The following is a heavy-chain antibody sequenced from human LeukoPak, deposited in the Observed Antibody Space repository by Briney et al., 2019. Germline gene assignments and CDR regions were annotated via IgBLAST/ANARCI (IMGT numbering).Heavy chain of an antibody. CDR1: GGSFRGYY. CDR2: INDSGST. Sequence: PSETLSLTCAVYGGSFRGYYWSWIRQPPGKGLEWVVEINDSGSTNYNPSLKSRVTISVDTSKNHFSLNLSSVTAADTAVYYCARGVARSSKFHFSYYFDYWGQGTLVTVSS. V-gene: IGHV4-34*01. D-gene: IGHD6-6*01. J-gene: IGHJ4*02. CDR3: ARGVARSSKFHFSYYFDY.